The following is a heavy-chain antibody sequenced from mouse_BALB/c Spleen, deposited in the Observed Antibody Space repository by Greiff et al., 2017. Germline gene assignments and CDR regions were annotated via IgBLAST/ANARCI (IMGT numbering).Heavy chain of an antibody. CDR2: ISSGGSYT. D-gene: IGHD1-1*01. CDR1: GFTFSSYA. Sequence: EVQLVESGGGLVKPGGSLKLSCAASGFTFSSYAMSWVRQSPEKRLEWVAEISSGGSYTYYPDTVTGRFTISRDNAKNTLYLEMSSLRSEDTAMYYCARVISTTDAMDYWGQGTSVTVSS. J-gene: IGHJ4*01. CDR3: ARVISTTDAMDY. V-gene: IGHV5-9-4*01.